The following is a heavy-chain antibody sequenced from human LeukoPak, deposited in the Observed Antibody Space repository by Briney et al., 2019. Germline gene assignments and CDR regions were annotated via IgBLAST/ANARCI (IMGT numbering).Heavy chain of an antibody. D-gene: IGHD1-26*01. J-gene: IGHJ4*02. V-gene: IGHV3-7*01. Sequence: GGSLRLSCAASGFTFTTYWMSWVRQAPGKGLEWVANMKPDGSEIFYVDSVKGRFTISRDNAMNTLYLQMNSLRAEDSALYYCTRDMQGGRLYLVGSQNDWGQETLVTVSS. CDR1: GFTFTTYW. CDR3: TRDMQGGRLYLVGSQND. CDR2: MKPDGSEI.